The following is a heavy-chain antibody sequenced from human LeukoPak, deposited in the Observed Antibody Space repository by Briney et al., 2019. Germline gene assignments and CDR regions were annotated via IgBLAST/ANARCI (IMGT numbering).Heavy chain of an antibody. V-gene: IGHV1-8*01. D-gene: IGHD1-1*01. CDR2: MNPNSGHT. J-gene: IGHJ4*02. CDR1: GYTFTSYD. CDR3: ASRRRATADAFDY. Sequence: ASVKVSCKASGYTFTSYDINWVRQATGQGLEWMGWMNPNSGHTGYAQKFQGRVTMTRNTSISTAYMELSSLRSEDTTVYYCASRRRATADAFDYWGQGTLVTVPS.